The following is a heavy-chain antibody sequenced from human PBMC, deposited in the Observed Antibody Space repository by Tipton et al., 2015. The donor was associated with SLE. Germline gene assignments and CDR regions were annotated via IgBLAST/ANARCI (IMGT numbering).Heavy chain of an antibody. CDR2: IYHSGST. J-gene: IGHJ4*02. Sequence: LRLSCAASGFTFSSYGMHWVRQPPGKGLEWIGEIYHSGSTNYNPSLKSRVTISVDTSKNQFSLKLSSVTAADTAVYYCARESFQQRNDYWGQGTLVTVSS. CDR1: GFTFSSYG. CDR3: ARESFQQRNDY. V-gene: IGHV4-34*01. D-gene: IGHD6-25*01.